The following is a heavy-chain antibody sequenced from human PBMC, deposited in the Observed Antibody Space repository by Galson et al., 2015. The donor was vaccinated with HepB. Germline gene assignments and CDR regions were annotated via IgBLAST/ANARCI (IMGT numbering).Heavy chain of an antibody. CDR2: IWYDGSNK. V-gene: IGHV3-33*01. D-gene: IGHD3-3*01. J-gene: IGHJ6*02. CDR3: ARARSLYYDFWSGYWDYYYYGMDV. CDR1: GFTFSSYG. Sequence: SLRLSCAASGFTFSSYGMHWVRQAPGKGLEWVAVIWYDGSNKYYADSVKGRFTISRDNSKNTLYLQMNSLRAEDTAVYYCARARSLYYDFWSGYWDYYYYGMDVWGQGTTVTVSS.